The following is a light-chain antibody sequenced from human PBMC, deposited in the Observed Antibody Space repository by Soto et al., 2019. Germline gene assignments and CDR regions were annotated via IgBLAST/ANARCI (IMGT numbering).Light chain of an antibody. V-gene: IGLV1-44*01. CDR1: SSNIGTYT. CDR2: TYD. CDR3: AAWDDRVNGVV. Sequence: QSVLTQPPSVSGTPGQSITISCSGSSSNIGTYTLHCYQHLPGTAPKLLFSTYDQRPSGVADRFSGSKSGPSASLAISGLQSEDEADYYCAAWDDRVNGVVFGGGTKLTVL. J-gene: IGLJ2*01.